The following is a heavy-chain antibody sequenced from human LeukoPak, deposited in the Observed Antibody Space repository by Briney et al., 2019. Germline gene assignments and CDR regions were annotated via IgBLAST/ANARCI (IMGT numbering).Heavy chain of an antibody. CDR3: ARASMWFDP. D-gene: IGHD6-6*01. CDR2: IYHSGST. Sequence: PSETLSLTCTVSGGSISNYYWSWIRQPPGKGLEWIGYIYHSGSTYYNPSLKSRVTISVDRSKNQFSLKLSSVTAADTAVYYCARASMWFDPWGQGTLVTVSS. V-gene: IGHV4-59*12. J-gene: IGHJ5*02. CDR1: GGSISNYY.